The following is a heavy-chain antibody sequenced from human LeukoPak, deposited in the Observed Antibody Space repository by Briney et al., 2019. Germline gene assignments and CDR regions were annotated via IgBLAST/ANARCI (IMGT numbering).Heavy chain of an antibody. CDR1: GFTFSRYW. CDR2: INGDGSTT. D-gene: IGHD3-22*01. J-gene: IGHJ4*02. Sequence: GGSLRLSCAASGFTFSRYWMHWVRQVPGRGLVWVSLINGDGSTTSYADFVKGRFTISRDNAKNTLSLQVNSLRVEDTAVYYCATGNYYDSRGYYTFGYWGQGTLVTVSS. CDR3: ATGNYYDSRGYYTFGY. V-gene: IGHV3-74*01.